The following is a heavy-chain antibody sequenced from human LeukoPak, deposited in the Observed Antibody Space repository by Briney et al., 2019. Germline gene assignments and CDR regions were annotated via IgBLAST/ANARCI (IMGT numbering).Heavy chain of an antibody. CDR1: GGSISNYY. D-gene: IGHD3-9*01. CDR2: IYYSGST. V-gene: IGHV4-59*08. CDR3: ARLPGLRYFDWLPPSGAFDI. J-gene: IGHJ3*02. Sequence: SETLSLTCTVSGGSISNYYWSWIRQPAGKGLEWIGYIYYSGSTNYNPSLKSRVTISVDTSKNQFSLKLSSVTAADTAVYYCARLPGLRYFDWLPPSGAFDIWGQGTMVTVSS.